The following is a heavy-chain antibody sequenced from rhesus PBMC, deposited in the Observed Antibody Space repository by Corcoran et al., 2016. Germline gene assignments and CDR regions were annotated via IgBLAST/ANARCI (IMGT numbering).Heavy chain of an antibody. CDR3: AEGLIAAADPGGYFDY. Sequence: EVQLVESGGGLVQPGGSLRLSCTASGLTFSSYGKHWVRQAPEKGVEWMAVISYDGSKKNYADSVKDRFTISRDNSKKMLYLQMNNLKLEDTAVYYCAEGLIAAADPGGYFDYWGQGVLVTVSS. V-gene: IGHV3-54*02. CDR2: ISYDGSKK. J-gene: IGHJ4*01. D-gene: IGHD6S26*01. CDR1: GLTFSSYG.